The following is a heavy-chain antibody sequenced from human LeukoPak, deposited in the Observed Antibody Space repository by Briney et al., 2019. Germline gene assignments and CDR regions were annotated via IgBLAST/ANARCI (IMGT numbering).Heavy chain of an antibody. CDR1: GFTFSSYS. CDR2: ISSSSSYI. CDR3: ASWGYCSSTSCYRRFDY. J-gene: IGHJ4*02. Sequence: GGSLRLSCAAYGFTFSSYSMNWVRQAPGKGLEWVSSISSSSSYIYYADSVKGRFTISRDNAKNSLYLQMNSLRAEDTAVYYCASWGYCSSTSCYRRFDYWGQGTLVTVSS. D-gene: IGHD2-2*01. V-gene: IGHV3-21*01.